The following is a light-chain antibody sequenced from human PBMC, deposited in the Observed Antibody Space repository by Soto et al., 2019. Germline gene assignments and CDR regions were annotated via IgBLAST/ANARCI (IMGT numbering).Light chain of an antibody. J-gene: IGKJ4*01. CDR1: QVISKF. CDR2: DAS. Sequence: DIQMTQSPSSLSASVGDRVTITCRASQVISKFLNWYQLKPGKAPKLLIFDASELETGVTSRFSGHRSGTDFSFIISSLQPKDIATYYCHQYDNYPLTFGGGTKVDIK. V-gene: IGKV1-33*01. CDR3: HQYDNYPLT.